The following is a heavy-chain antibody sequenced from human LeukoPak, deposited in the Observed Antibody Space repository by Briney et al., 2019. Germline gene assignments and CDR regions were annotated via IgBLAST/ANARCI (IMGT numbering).Heavy chain of an antibody. D-gene: IGHD1-26*01. CDR3: ARRAPELLDAFDI. Sequence: SETLSLTCTVSGGSISSYYWSWIRQPPGKGLEWIGYIYYSGSTNYNPSLKSRVTTSVDTSKNQFSLKLSSVTAADTAVYYCARRAPELLDAFDIWGQGTMVTVSS. J-gene: IGHJ3*02. CDR2: IYYSGST. CDR1: GGSISSYY. V-gene: IGHV4-59*08.